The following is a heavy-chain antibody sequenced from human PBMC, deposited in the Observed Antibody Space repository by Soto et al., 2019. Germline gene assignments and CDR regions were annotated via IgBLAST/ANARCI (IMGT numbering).Heavy chain of an antibody. CDR2: INTDASYP. CDR3: ASAQWPHTFDY. V-gene: IGHV3-74*01. CDR1: GFTFSTYW. Sequence: EVQLVESGGGLVQPGGSLRLSCAASGFTFSTYWMHWVRQVPGEGLVWVSRINTDASYPTYADSVKGRFTISRDNAKNTLYLQMNRLRVEDTGVYYCASAQWPHTFDYWGPGTLVTVSS. J-gene: IGHJ4*02. D-gene: IGHD6-19*01.